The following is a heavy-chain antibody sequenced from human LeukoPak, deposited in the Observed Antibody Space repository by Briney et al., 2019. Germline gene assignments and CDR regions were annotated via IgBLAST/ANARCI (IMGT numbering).Heavy chain of an antibody. CDR2: IRYDGSNK. CDR1: GFTFRSYG. V-gene: IGHV3-30*02. J-gene: IGHJ4*02. CDR3: AKDPGGSPGDDY. D-gene: IGHD1-26*01. Sequence: PGGSLRLSCAASGFTFRSYGMHWVRQAPGKGLEGVAFIRYDGSNKYYADSVKGRFTISRDNSKNTLYLQMNSLRAEDTAVYYCAKDPGGSPGDDYWGQGTLVTVSS.